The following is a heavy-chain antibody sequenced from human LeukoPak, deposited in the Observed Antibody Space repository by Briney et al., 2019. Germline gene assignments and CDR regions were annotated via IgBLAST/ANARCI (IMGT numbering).Heavy chain of an antibody. CDR1: GGSISSNY. V-gene: IGHV4-59*13. Sequence: PSETLSLTCTISGGSISSNYWSWIRQPPGKGLEWIGYCHYSGNTNYNPSLKSQATISVDMSKNQFSLTLNSMTAADTAVYYCARSASSTSRSAFDIWGQGTRVTASS. CDR2: CHYSGNT. J-gene: IGHJ3*02. CDR3: ARSASSTSRSAFDI.